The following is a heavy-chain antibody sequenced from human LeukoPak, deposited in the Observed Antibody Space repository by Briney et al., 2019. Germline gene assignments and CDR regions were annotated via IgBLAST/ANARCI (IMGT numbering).Heavy chain of an antibody. V-gene: IGHV3-23*01. J-gene: IGHJ4*02. CDR3: AKDSSLGYCSGGSCYYFDY. Sequence: PGGSLRLSCVASRFTFSNYGMSWVRQAPGKGLQWVSAITDSGGTTYYADSVKGRFTISRDNSKNTLYLQMNSLRAEDTALYYCAKDSSLGYCSGGSCYYFDYWGQGTLVTVSS. CDR2: ITDSGGTT. D-gene: IGHD2-15*01. CDR1: RFTFSNYG.